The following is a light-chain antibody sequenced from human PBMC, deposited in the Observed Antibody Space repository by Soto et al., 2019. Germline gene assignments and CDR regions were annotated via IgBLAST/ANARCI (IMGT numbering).Light chain of an antibody. V-gene: IGKV1-5*01. CDR1: QSISSW. J-gene: IGKJ1*01. Sequence: DIPMTQSPSTLSASVGDIVTITCRASQSISSWLAWYQQKPGKAPKLLIYDASSLESGVPSRFGGSGSGTDCTLTISRLEPEDVAVYYCQQYGSSPRTFGQGTKVDIK. CDR2: DAS. CDR3: QQYGSSPRT.